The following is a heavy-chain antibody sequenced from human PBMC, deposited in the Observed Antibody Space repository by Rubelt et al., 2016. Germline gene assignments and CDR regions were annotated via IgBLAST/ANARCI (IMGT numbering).Heavy chain of an antibody. V-gene: IGHV3-30*04. J-gene: IGHJ3*02. CDR1: SYA. CDR3: ARQNLGRAFDI. Sequence: SYAMHWVRQAPGKGLEWVAVISYDGSNKYYADSVKGRFTISRDNSKNTLYLQMNSLRAEDTAVYYCARQNLGRAFDIWGQGTMVTVSS. CDR2: ISYDGSNK. D-gene: IGHD7-27*01.